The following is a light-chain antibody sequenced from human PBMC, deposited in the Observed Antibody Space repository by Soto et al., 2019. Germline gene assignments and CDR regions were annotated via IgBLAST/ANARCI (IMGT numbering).Light chain of an antibody. V-gene: IGKV3-11*01. CDR3: QQRSNWPPYT. J-gene: IGKJ2*01. Sequence: EVVLTQSPATLSLSPGERATLSCRASQSVSSYLAWYQHKPGQAPRLLIYDASNRATGVPARFSGSGSGTDFTLTISSLEPEDFAVYYCQQRSNWPPYTFDQGTKLEIK. CDR2: DAS. CDR1: QSVSSY.